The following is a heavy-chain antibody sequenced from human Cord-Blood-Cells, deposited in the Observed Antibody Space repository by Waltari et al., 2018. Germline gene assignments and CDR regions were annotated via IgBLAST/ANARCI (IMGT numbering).Heavy chain of an antibody. V-gene: IGHV1-69*06. J-gene: IGHJ4*02. D-gene: IGHD6-13*01. CDR2: IIPIFGTA. CDR3: ARGGVEQQLLPFDY. CDR1: GGTFSSYA. Sequence: QVQLVQSGAEVKKPGSSVKVSCTASGGTFSSYALSWVRRAPGQGLEWMGGIIPIFGTANYAQKFQGRVTITADKSTSTAYMELSSLRSEDTAVYYCARGGVEQQLLPFDYWGQGTLVTVSA.